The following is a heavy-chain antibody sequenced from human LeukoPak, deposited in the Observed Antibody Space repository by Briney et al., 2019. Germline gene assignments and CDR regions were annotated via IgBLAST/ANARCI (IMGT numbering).Heavy chain of an antibody. CDR1: GYTFTGYF. J-gene: IGHJ4*02. D-gene: IGHD3-10*01. V-gene: IGHV1-2*02. CDR3: ARYYYYGSGSYNY. Sequence: ASVKVSCKASGYTFTGYFVHWVRQAPGQGLQWMGWINPNTGGTNYAQKFQGRVTMTRDTSISTAYMELSRLRSDDTAVYYCARYYYYGSGSYNYWGQGTLVTVSS. CDR2: INPNTGGT.